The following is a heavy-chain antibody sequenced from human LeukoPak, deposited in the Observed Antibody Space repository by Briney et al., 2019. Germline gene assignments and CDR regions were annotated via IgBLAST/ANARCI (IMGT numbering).Heavy chain of an antibody. CDR1: GGSISSYY. V-gene: IGHV4-59*01. D-gene: IGHD3-10*01. CDR2: IYYSGST. J-gene: IGHJ4*02. Sequence: PSETLSLTCTVSGGSISSYYWSWIRQPPGKGLEWIGYIYYSGSTNYNPSLKSRVTISVDTSKNQLSLKLSSVTAADTAVYYCAREYYGSGSYLDYWGQGTLVTVSS. CDR3: AREYYGSGSYLDY.